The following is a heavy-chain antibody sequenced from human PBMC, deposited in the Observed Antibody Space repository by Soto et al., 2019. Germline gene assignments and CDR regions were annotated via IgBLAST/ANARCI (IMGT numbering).Heavy chain of an antibody. J-gene: IGHJ5*02. CDR2: ISPSGGST. CDR1: GYTFTSYY. D-gene: IGHD3-3*01. V-gene: IGHV1-46*01. Sequence: QMQLVQSGAEVKKPGASVKVSCKASGYTFTSYYLHWVRQAPGQGLEWMGMISPSGGSTSYAQKFRGRVTVTRDTSTSTVYMELNSLRSEDTAVYYCAGEGSVDSNWFDPWGQGTLVTVSS. CDR3: AGEGSVDSNWFDP.